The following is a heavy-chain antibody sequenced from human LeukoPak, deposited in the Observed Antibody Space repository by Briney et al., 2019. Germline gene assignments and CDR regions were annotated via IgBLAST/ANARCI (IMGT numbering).Heavy chain of an antibody. CDR1: GGSISSSSYY. J-gene: IGHJ4*02. D-gene: IGHD2-15*01. CDR3: ARTIVVVVAATIDY. Sequence: PSETLTLTCTVSGGSISSSSYYWGWIRQPPGKGLEWIGSFYYSGSTYYNPSLKSRVTISVDTSKNQFSLRLSSVTAADTAVYYCARTIVVVVAATIDYWGQGTLVTVSS. CDR2: FYYSGST. V-gene: IGHV4-39*01.